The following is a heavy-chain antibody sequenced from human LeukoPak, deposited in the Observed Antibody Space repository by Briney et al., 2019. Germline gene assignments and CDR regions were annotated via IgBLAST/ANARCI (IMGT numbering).Heavy chain of an antibody. CDR1: GFTFSSYG. CDR3: AKEGRWEYFDY. V-gene: IGHV3-30*02. Sequence: GGSLRLSCAASGFTFSSYGMRWVRQAPGKGLEWVAFIRYDGSNKYYADSVKGRFTISRDNSKNTLYLQMNSLRAEDTAVYYCAKEGRWEYFDYWGQGTLVTVSS. D-gene: IGHD1-26*01. J-gene: IGHJ4*02. CDR2: IRYDGSNK.